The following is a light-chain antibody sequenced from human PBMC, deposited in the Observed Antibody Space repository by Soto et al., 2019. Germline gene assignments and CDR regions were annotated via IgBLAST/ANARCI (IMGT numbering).Light chain of an antibody. CDR3: SSYTSSSTRV. J-gene: IGLJ2*01. Sequence: QSALTQPASVSGSPGQSITISCTGTSSDVGGYNYVSWYQQHPGKAPKLMIYEVSNRPSGVSNRFSGSKYANTASLTISGLQAEDEADYYSSSYTSSSTRVFGGGTKLTVL. CDR2: EVS. CDR1: SSDVGGYNY. V-gene: IGLV2-14*01.